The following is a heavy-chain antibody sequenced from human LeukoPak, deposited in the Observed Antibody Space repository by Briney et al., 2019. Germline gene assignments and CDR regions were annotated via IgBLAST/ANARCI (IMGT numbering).Heavy chain of an antibody. V-gene: IGHV3-21*01. CDR1: GFTFSSYS. D-gene: IGHD4-17*01. CDR3: AKDRGTVTTLFDY. CDR2: ITTSSYI. Sequence: GGSLRLSCAASGFTFSSYSMNWVRQAPGKGLEWVSSITTSSYIYYADSVKGRFTISRDNSKNTLRLQMNSLRAEDTAVYYCAKDRGTVTTLFDYWGQGTLVTVSS. J-gene: IGHJ4*02.